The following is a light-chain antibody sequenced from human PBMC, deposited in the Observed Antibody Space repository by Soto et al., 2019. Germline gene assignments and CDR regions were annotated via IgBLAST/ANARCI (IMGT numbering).Light chain of an antibody. J-gene: IGKJ1*01. Sequence: EIVMTQSPVTRSVSRRERVAGACMASQTVASNLAWYQQKPGQAPRVVIHGASTRATDFPARFSGSGSGTEFTLTISSLQSEDIGVYYCHQYHTWPRTFGQGTKVDIK. CDR2: GAS. V-gene: IGKV3-15*01. CDR1: QTVASN. CDR3: HQYHTWPRT.